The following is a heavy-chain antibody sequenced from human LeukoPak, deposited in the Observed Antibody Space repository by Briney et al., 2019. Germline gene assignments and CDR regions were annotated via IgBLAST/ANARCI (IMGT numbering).Heavy chain of an antibody. CDR1: GFTFSSYW. D-gene: IGHD4-17*01. Sequence: GGSLRLSCAASGFTFSSYWMSWVRQAPGRGLEWVANIKQDGSEKYYVDSVKGRFTISRDNAKNSLYLQMHSLRAEDTAVYYCARDYGDYVSYFDYWGQGTLVTVSS. CDR2: IKQDGSEK. CDR3: ARDYGDYVSYFDY. V-gene: IGHV3-7*01. J-gene: IGHJ4*02.